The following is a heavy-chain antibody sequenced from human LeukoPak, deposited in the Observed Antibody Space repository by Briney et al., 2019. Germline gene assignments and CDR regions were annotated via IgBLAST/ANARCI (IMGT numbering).Heavy chain of an antibody. CDR1: GFTVITND. CDR2: LYRDGNT. V-gene: IGHV3-53*01. Sequence: GVSLRLSCAASGFTVITNDMTWVRQAPGNGREWVSDLYRDGNTKYAHSVQGRFTISRANSKNPLYLEMTSLSPDETAVYYCARGVQPLAANTLAYWGEGTLVTVS. D-gene: IGHD3-16*01. J-gene: IGHJ4*02. CDR3: ARGVQPLAANTLAY.